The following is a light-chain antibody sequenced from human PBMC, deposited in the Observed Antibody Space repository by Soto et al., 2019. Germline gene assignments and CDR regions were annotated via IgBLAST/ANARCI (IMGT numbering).Light chain of an antibody. CDR1: SSDIGAYDY. CDR2: EVN. J-gene: IGLJ2*01. Sequence: QSALTQPASLSGSPVQSITISCTGTSSDIGAYDYVSWFQQHPGKAPKLMISEVNNRPSGVSHRFSGSKSGNTASLTISGLQTEDEADYYCSSFSSITREVFGGGTKVTVL. CDR3: SSFSSITREV. V-gene: IGLV2-14*01.